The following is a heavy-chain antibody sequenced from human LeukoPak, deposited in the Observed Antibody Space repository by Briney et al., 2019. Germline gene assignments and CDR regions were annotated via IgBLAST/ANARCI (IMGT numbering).Heavy chain of an antibody. CDR3: AAGRRNLGY. D-gene: IGHD1-14*01. V-gene: IGHV3-30*03. CDR2: ISYDGSNK. CDR1: GFTFSSYG. Sequence: GGSLRLSCAASGFTFSSYGMHWVRQAPGKGLEWVAVISYDGSNKYYADSVKGRFTISRDNSKNTLYLQMNSLRAEDTAVYYCAAGRRNLGYWGQGTLVTVSS. J-gene: IGHJ4*02.